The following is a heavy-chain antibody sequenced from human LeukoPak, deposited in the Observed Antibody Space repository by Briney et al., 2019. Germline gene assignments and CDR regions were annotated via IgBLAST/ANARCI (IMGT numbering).Heavy chain of an antibody. V-gene: IGHV4-34*01. J-gene: IGHJ4*02. D-gene: IGHD2-2*03. CDR1: GGSFSGYY. CDR3: ARQGYGYCSSTSCELAY. Sequence: SETLSLTCAVYGGSFSGYYWSWIRQPPGKGLEWIGEINHSGSTNYNPSLKSRVTISVDTSKNQFSLKLSSVTAADTAVYYCARQGYGYCSSTSCELAYWGQGALVTVSS. CDR2: INHSGST.